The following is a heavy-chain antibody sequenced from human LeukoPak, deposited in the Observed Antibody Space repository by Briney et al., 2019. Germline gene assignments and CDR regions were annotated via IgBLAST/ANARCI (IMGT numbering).Heavy chain of an antibody. CDR2: ISYRGST. V-gene: IGHV4-59*08. J-gene: IGHJ4*02. D-gene: IGHD3-16*02. CDR3: ARGRGLGVITPYSDS. Sequence: SETLSLTCTVSGGSTSSDHWSWIRQPPEKGLEWIGCISYRGSTNYNPSLKSRVTISVDTSKKYFSLKLTSVTAADTGVYYCARGRGLGVITPYSDSWGQGTLVTVSS. CDR1: GGSTSSDH.